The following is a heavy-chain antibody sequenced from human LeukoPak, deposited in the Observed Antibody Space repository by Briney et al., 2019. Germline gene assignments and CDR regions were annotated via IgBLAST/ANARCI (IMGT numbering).Heavy chain of an antibody. CDR3: ARFGNKAGPVYKMNYIDY. CDR2: ISYDGSNK. Sequence: GGPLRLSCAASGFTFSSYAMHWVRQAPGKGLEWVAVISYDGSNKYYADSVKGRFTISRDNSKNTLYLQMNSLRAEDTAVYYCARFGNKAGPVYKMNYIDYWGQGTLVTVSS. V-gene: IGHV3-30-3*01. J-gene: IGHJ4*02. D-gene: IGHD6-13*01. CDR1: GFTFSSYA.